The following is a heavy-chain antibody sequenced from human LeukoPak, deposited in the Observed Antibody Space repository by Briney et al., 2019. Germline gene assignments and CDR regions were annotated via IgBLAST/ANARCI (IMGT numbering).Heavy chain of an antibody. CDR2: ISAYNGNT. CDR1: GYTFTSYG. CDR3: ARDHIPLYSSGWYRFLTGDYYYYYMDV. Sequence: ASVKVSCKASGYTFTSYGISWVRQAPGQGLEWMGWISAYNGNTNYAQKLQGRVTRTTDTSTSTAYMELRSLRSDDTAVYYCARDHIPLYSSGWYRFLTGDYYYYYMDVWGKGTTVTVSS. D-gene: IGHD6-19*01. V-gene: IGHV1-18*01. J-gene: IGHJ6*03.